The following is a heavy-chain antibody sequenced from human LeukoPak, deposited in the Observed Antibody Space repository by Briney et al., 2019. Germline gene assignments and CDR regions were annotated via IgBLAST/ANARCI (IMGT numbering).Heavy chain of an antibody. CDR1: GFTVSSNY. J-gene: IGHJ4*02. CDR2: ISGSGGST. D-gene: IGHD3-22*01. Sequence: GGSLRLSCAASGFTVSSNYMSWVRQAPGKGLEWVSVISGSGGSTYYADSVKGRFTISRDNSKNTLYLQMNSLRAEDTAVYYCAKVRDDSSGYYYRTWGQGTLVTVSS. CDR3: AKVRDDSSGYYYRT. V-gene: IGHV3-23*01.